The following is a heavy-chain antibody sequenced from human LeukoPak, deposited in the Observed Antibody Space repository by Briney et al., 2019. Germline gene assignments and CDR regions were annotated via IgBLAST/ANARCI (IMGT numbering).Heavy chain of an antibody. CDR3: SKDSSSGSSYYFHGMEV. CDR1: GFTFSNAW. CDR2: ISYDGSNR. Sequence: GGSLRLSCAASGFTFSNAWMSWVRQAPGKGLEWVAVISYDGSNRYYADSVKGRFTISRDNSKNTLYLQMNSLTSEDTAVYYCSKDSSSGSSYYFHGMEVWGQGTTVTVSS. J-gene: IGHJ6*02. V-gene: IGHV3-30*18. D-gene: IGHD3-10*01.